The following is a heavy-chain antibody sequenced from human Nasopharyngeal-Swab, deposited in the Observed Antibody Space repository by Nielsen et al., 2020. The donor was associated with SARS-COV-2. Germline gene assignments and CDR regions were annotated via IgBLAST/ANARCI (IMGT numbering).Heavy chain of an antibody. J-gene: IGHJ4*02. CDR3: ARGSGGNSFRWVLGKTPAYYFDY. Sequence: GESLKISCAASGFTFSSDWMSWVRQAPGKGLEWVANIKQDGSEKYYVDSVKGRFTISRDNAKNSLYLQMNSLRAEDTAVYYCARGSGGNSFRWVLGKTPAYYFDYWGQGTLVTVSS. CDR1: GFTFSSDW. V-gene: IGHV3-7*01. D-gene: IGHD4-23*01. CDR2: IKQDGSEK.